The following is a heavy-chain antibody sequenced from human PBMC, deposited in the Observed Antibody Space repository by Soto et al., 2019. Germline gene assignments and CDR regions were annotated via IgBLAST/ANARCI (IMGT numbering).Heavy chain of an antibody. D-gene: IGHD3-3*01. J-gene: IGHJ6*03. V-gene: IGHV1-18*01. Sequence: ASVKVSCKASGYTFTSYGISWVRQAPGQGLEWMGWISAYNGNTNYAQKLQGRVTMTTDTSTSTAHMELRSLRSDDTAVYYCARGFVSGYDFWSGYPIPYMDVWGKGTTVTVSS. CDR3: ARGFVSGYDFWSGYPIPYMDV. CDR1: GYTFTSYG. CDR2: ISAYNGNT.